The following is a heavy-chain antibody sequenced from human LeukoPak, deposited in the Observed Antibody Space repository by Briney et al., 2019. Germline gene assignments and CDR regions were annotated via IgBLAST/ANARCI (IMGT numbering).Heavy chain of an antibody. CDR3: ARVGSGYEDY. CDR2: IKQDGSEK. Sequence: GGSLRLSCAASGFTFRSYWMSWVRQAPGKGLEWVANIKQDGSEKYYVDSVKGRFTISRDNAKNSLYLQMNSLRAEDTAAYYCARVGSGYEDYWGQGTLVTVSS. J-gene: IGHJ4*02. V-gene: IGHV3-7*01. D-gene: IGHD5-12*01. CDR1: GFTFRSYW.